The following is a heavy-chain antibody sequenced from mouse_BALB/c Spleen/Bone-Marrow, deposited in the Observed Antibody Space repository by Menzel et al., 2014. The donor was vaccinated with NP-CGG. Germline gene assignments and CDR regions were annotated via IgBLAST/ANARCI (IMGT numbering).Heavy chain of an antibody. V-gene: IGHV14-3*02. CDR2: IDPANGNT. D-gene: IGHD1-2*01. CDR1: GFNIKDTY. Sequence: VQLKESGAELVKPGASVKLSRTASGFNIKDTYMHWVKQRPEQGLEWIGRIDPANGNTKYDPKFQGKATITADTSSNTAYLQLSSLTSEDTAVYYCARGGTTATWYFDVWGAGTTVTVSS. CDR3: ARGGTTATWYFDV. J-gene: IGHJ1*01.